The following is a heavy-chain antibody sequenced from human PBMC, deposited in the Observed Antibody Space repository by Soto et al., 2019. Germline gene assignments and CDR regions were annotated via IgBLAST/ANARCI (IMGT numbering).Heavy chain of an antibody. D-gene: IGHD2-15*01. V-gene: IGHV3-23*01. CDR3: AKGSCSGGSCFRFDY. J-gene: IGHJ4*02. Sequence: EVQLLESGGGLVQPGGSLRLSCPASGFTFTAYAMSWVRQAPGKGLEWISIVSGRADDTKYADSVKGRFTISRDNSKNTVYLQIDSLRAEDTAIYYCAKGSCSGGSCFRFDYWGQGTLVTVSS. CDR1: GFTFTAYA. CDR2: VSGRADDT.